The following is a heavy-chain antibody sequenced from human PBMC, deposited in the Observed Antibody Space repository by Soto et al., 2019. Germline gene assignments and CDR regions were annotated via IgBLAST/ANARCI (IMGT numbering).Heavy chain of an antibody. CDR1: GFTFSSYG. CDR2: ISYDGSNK. D-gene: IGHD1-26*01. V-gene: IGHV3-30*18. Sequence: QVQLVESGGGVVQPGRSLRLSCAASGFTFSSYGMHWVRQAPGKGLEWVAVISYDGSNKYYADSVKGGFTISRDNSKNTLYLQMNSLRAEDTAVYYCAKGIGVGATPPDAFDIWGQGTMLTASS. J-gene: IGHJ3*02. CDR3: AKGIGVGATPPDAFDI.